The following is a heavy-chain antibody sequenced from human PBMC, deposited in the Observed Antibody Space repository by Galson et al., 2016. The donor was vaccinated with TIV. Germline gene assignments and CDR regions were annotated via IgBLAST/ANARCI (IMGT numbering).Heavy chain of an antibody. Sequence: PALVKPTQTLTLTCTFSGFSLTTPGMCVSWIRQPPGKALEWLARIDWEDDKYYSTSLKTMLTISKDTSKNQVVRKLTNLDPADTATYYCARSSGCSLEEWGRGTLVTGSS. CDR2: IDWEDDK. V-gene: IGHV2-70*11. J-gene: IGHJ4*02. CDR1: GFSLTTPGMC. CDR3: ARSSGCSLEE. D-gene: IGHD6-19*01.